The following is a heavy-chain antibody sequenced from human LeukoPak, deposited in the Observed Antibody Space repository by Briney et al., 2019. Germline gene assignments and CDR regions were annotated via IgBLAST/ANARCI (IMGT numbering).Heavy chain of an antibody. Sequence: PGGSLRLSCAASGFTISDHHIDWVRQAPGKGLEWVGRSRTRSKPNSCTTEFAASFEGRFILSRDESKNTLHLQMSSLNPEDTAVYFRVRVVTTVSGWYHFDYWGQGTLVAVSS. CDR3: VRVVTTVSGWYHFDY. CDR2: TRSKPNSCTT. CDR1: GFTISDHH. J-gene: IGHJ4*02. V-gene: IGHV3-72*01. D-gene: IGHD6-13*01.